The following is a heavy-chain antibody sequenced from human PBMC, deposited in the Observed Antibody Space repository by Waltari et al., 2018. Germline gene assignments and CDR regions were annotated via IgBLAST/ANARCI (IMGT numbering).Heavy chain of an antibody. CDR1: GFRFSSDW. D-gene: IGHD3-9*01. CDR2: INPDGRGT. J-gene: IGHJ4*02. CDR3: VRGGHFDWSPIDY. V-gene: IGHV3-74*01. Sequence: EVQLVESGGGLVQPGGSLTLSCAASGFRFSSDWMHWVRQATGMGLRWVSRINPDGRGTRYADSVQGRVTSSRDNAKNTIYLQIDSLRAEDTAVYYCVRGGHFDWSPIDYWGQGTLVTVSS.